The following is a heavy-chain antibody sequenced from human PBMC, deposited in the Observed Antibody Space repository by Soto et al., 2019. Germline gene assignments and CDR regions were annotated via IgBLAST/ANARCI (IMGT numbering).Heavy chain of an antibody. CDR2: ISAYNGNT. CDR3: ARDLYDYIWGSYPTSFDY. V-gene: IGHV1-18*01. Sequence: ASVKVSCKASDYTFTSYGISWVRQAPGQGLEWMGWISAYNGNTNYAQKRQGRVTMTTDTSTSTAYMELRSLRSDDTAVYYCARDLYDYIWGSYPTSFDYWGQGTLVTVSS. D-gene: IGHD3-16*02. CDR1: DYTFTSYG. J-gene: IGHJ4*02.